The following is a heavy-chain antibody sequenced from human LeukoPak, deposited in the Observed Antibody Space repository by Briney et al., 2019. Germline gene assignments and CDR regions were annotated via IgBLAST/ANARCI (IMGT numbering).Heavy chain of an antibody. CDR1: GGSISNYY. Sequence: SETLSLTCTVSGGSISNYYWSWIRQPPGKGLEWIGYIYYSGSNNYNPSLKRRVTISVGTSKTQFSLKLSSVTAADTAVYYCARSRMDTAMVNYYYYYGMDVWGQGTTVTVSS. V-gene: IGHV4-59*01. CDR3: ARSRMDTAMVNYYYYYGMDV. D-gene: IGHD5-18*01. CDR2: IYYSGSN. J-gene: IGHJ6*01.